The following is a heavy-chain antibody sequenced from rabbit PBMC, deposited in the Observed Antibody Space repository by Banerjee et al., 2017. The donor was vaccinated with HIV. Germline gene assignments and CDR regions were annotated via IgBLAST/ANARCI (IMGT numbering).Heavy chain of an antibody. D-gene: IGHD7-1*01. Sequence: QEQLEESGGDLVKPEGSLTLTCTASGFSFSNKYVMCWVRQAPGKGLEWIACISTKSGITYYASWAKGRFTISKTSSTTVTLQMTSLTAADTATYFCAREGAGYAGYGDGGGFKLWGPGTLVTVS. V-gene: IGHV1S45*01. CDR2: ISTKSGIT. CDR1: GFSFSNKYV. J-gene: IGHJ4*01. CDR3: AREGAGYAGYGDGGGFKL.